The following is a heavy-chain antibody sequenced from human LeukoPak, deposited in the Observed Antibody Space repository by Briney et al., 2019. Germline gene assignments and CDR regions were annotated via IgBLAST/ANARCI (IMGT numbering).Heavy chain of an antibody. CDR1: GYTFTGYY. Sequence: ASVKVSCKASGYTFTGYYIHWVRQAPGQGLEWMGWISPDTGATKYAQKFRGRVTMTRDTSISTAYMELSSLTSDDTAVYYCAGAMAAGSQLDYWGQGTLVTVSS. V-gene: IGHV1-2*02. CDR3: AGAMAAGSQLDY. CDR2: ISPDTGAT. D-gene: IGHD6-13*01. J-gene: IGHJ4*02.